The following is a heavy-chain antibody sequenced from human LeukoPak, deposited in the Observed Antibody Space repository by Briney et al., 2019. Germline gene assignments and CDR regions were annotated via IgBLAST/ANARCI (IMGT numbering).Heavy chain of an antibody. CDR1: GYTFTPYG. CDR2: ISDYNGNT. CDR3: ARRSSSWYVFDS. V-gene: IGHV1-18*01. D-gene: IGHD6-13*01. J-gene: IGHJ4*02. Sequence: ASVKVSCKASGYTFTPYGISWVRQAPGQGLEWMGWISDYNGNTNYAQKLQGRVTMTTDTSTNTAYMELRSLRSDDTAVYYCARRSSSWYVFDSWGQETLVTVSS.